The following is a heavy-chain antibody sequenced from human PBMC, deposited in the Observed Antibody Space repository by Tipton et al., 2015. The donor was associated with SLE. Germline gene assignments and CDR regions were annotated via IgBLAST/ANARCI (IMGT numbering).Heavy chain of an antibody. CDR3: ARVSAYYDFWSGYYYYMDV. CDR2: INHSGST. Sequence: TLSLTCAVYGGSFSGYYWSWIRQPPGKGLEWIGEINHSGSTNYNPSLKSRVTISVDTSTNQFSLKLSSVTAADTAVYYCARVSAYYDFWSGYYYYMDVWGKGTTVSVSS. CDR1: GGSFSGYY. J-gene: IGHJ6*03. V-gene: IGHV4-34*01. D-gene: IGHD3-3*01.